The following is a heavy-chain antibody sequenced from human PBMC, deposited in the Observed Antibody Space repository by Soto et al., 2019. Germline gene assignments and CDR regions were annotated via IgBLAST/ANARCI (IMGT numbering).Heavy chain of an antibody. V-gene: IGHV3-11*01. CDR3: ASTYYYDSSGYYYKGIDY. Sequence: QVQLVESGGGLVKPGGSLRLSCAASGFTFSDYYMSWIRQAPGKGLEWVSYISRSGSTIYYADSVKGRFTISRYNAKNSLYLQMNSLRAEDTAVYYCASTYYYDSSGYYYKGIDYWGQGTLVAVSS. CDR2: ISRSGSTI. CDR1: GFTFSDYY. J-gene: IGHJ4*02. D-gene: IGHD3-22*01.